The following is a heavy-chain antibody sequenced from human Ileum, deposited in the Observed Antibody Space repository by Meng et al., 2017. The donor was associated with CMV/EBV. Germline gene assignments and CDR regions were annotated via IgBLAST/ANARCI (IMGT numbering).Heavy chain of an antibody. D-gene: IGHD2-15*01. CDR3: ARGYSRFDP. CDR2: IKQDGSEK. V-gene: IGHV3-7*01. CDR1: GFTFSSYW. Sequence: GESLKISCAASGFTFSSYWMSWVRQAPGKGLEWVANIKQDGSEKYYVDSVKGRFTISRVNAKNSLYLQMNSLRAEDTAVYYCARGYSRFDPWGQGTLVTVSS. J-gene: IGHJ5*02.